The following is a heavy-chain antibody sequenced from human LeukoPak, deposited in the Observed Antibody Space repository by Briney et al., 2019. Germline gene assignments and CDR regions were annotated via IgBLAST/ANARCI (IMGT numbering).Heavy chain of an antibody. CDR2: ISSSSSYI. CDR3: ARDGSIVVVPAAKGYMDV. CDR1: GFTFSSYS. V-gene: IGHV3-21*01. D-gene: IGHD2-2*01. Sequence: GGSLRLSCAASGFTFSSYSMNWVRQAPGKGLEWVSSISSSSSYIYNADSVKGRFTISRDNAKNSLYLQMNSLRAEDTAVYYCARDGSIVVVPAAKGYMDVWGKGTTVTVSS. J-gene: IGHJ6*03.